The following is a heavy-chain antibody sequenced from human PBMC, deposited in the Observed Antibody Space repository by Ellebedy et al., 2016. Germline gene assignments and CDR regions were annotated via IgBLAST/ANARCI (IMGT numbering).Heavy chain of an antibody. V-gene: IGHV1-46*01. CDR1: GYTFTTYY. D-gene: IGHD6-6*01. Sequence: ASVKVSCKTSGYTFTTYYIHWVRQAPGQGLEWLGXXXPSCGDTSFAQRVQGRVTLTSDASTTTVYMNLFSLKSEDTALYYCARDRRTSSEGMDVWGQGTTVTVSS. J-gene: IGHJ6*02. CDR3: ARDRRTSSEGMDV. CDR2: XXPSCGDT.